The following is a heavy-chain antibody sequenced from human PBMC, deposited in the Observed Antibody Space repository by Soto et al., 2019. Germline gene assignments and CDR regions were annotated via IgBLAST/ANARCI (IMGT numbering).Heavy chain of an antibody. J-gene: IGHJ3*02. V-gene: IGHV1-46*01. Sequence: ASVKVSCKASGYTFTSYYMHWVRQAPGQGLEWMGIINPSGGSTSYAQKFQGRVTMTRDTSTSTVYMELSSLRSEDTAVYYCARDRRWDYDSRGYYSDAFDIWGQGTMVTVSS. CDR2: INPSGGST. CDR3: ARDRRWDYDSRGYYSDAFDI. CDR1: GYTFTSYY. D-gene: IGHD3-22*01.